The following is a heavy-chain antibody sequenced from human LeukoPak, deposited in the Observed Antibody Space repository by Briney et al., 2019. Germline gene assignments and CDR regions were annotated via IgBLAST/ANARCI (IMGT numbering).Heavy chain of an antibody. D-gene: IGHD5-12*01. CDR1: GYSFINYG. J-gene: IGHJ4*02. V-gene: IGHV1-18*01. Sequence: ASVKVSCKASGYSFINYGISWVRQAPGQGLEWMGWISAYDGNTNYAQKFQGRVTMTTDTSTSTAYMGLRSLRSDDTAVYYCARERGRGYDEWGQGTLVTVSS. CDR2: ISAYDGNT. CDR3: ARERGRGYDE.